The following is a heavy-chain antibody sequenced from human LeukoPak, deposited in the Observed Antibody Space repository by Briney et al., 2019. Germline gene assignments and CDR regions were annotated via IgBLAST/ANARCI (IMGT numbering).Heavy chain of an antibody. CDR2: INPDNGGT. CDR3: ARETYDSSGYRIGDAFDI. J-gene: IGHJ3*02. D-gene: IGHD3-22*01. CDR1: GYTFTGYY. Sequence: ASVKVSCKASGYTFTGYYMHWVRQAPGQGLEWMGWINPDNGGTNYAQKFQGRVTMTRDMSISTAYMELSRLRSDDTAVYYCARETYDSSGYRIGDAFDIWGQGTMVTVSP. V-gene: IGHV1-2*02.